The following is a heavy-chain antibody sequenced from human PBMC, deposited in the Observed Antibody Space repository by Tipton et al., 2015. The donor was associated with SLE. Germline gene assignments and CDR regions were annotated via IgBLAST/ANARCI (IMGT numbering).Heavy chain of an antibody. V-gene: IGHV3-23*01. Sequence: SLRLSCAASGFTFRTYAMTWVRQAPGKGLEWVSTLSATAVTTYYADSVKGRFTVSRDNSKSTLYLQMNSLRAEDTAVYYCATNRDGDYFDYWGQGTLVTVSS. D-gene: IGHD5-24*01. CDR3: ATNRDGDYFDY. J-gene: IGHJ4*02. CDR2: LSATAVTT. CDR1: GFTFRTYA.